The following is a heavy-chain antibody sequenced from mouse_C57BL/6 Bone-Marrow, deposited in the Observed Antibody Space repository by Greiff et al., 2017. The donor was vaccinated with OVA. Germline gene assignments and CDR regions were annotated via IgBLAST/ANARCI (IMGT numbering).Heavy chain of an antibody. Sequence: QVQLQQSGAELARPGASVKLSCKASGYTFTSYGISWVKQSTGQGLEWIGEIYPRSGNTYYNEKFKGKATLTADKSSSTAYMELRSLTSEDSAVYFCARDSEGYFDVWGTGTTVTVSS. CDR3: ARDSEGYFDV. CDR2: IYPRSGNT. J-gene: IGHJ1*03. V-gene: IGHV1-81*01. D-gene: IGHD3-1*01. CDR1: GYTFTSYG.